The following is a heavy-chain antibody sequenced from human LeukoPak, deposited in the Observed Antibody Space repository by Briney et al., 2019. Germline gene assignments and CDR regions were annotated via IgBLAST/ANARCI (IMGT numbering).Heavy chain of an antibody. J-gene: IGHJ4*02. CDR1: GFTFSDYY. CDR3: AREHIVVVTATPYFDY. V-gene: IGHV3-11*01. D-gene: IGHD2-21*02. Sequence: GGSLRLSCAASGFTFSDYYMSWIRQAPGKGLEWVSYISSSGSTIYYADSVKGRFTISRDNAKNSLYLQMDSLRAEDTAVYYCAREHIVVVTATPYFDYWGQGTLVTVSS. CDR2: ISSSGSTI.